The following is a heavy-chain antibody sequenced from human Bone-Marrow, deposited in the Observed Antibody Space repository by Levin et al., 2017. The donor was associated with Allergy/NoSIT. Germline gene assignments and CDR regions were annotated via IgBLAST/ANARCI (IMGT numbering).Heavy chain of an antibody. CDR2: ISGSGGST. V-gene: IGHV3-23*01. CDR3: AGGLLGGSYYYYGMDV. J-gene: IGHJ6*02. D-gene: IGHD2-15*01. Sequence: ASVKVSCAASGFTFSSYAMSWVRQAPGKGLEWVSAISGSGGSTYYADSVKGRFTISRDNSKNTLYLQMNSLRAEDTAVYYCAGGLLGGSYYYYGMDVWGQGTTVTVSS. CDR1: GFTFSSYA.